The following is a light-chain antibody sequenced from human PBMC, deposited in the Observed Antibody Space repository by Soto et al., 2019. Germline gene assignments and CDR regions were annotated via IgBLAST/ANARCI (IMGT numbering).Light chain of an antibody. CDR2: GAS. Sequence: ETVMTQSPDTLSVSPGERVTLSCRASEGVGSSLAWYQQKPGQAPRVIIYGASTTAPGTPARFSGSGSGTQFTLTISSLQPEDSAVYHCQQYNDWPRTFGQGTKVDIK. CDR1: EGVGSS. V-gene: IGKV3-15*01. CDR3: QQYNDWPRT. J-gene: IGKJ1*01.